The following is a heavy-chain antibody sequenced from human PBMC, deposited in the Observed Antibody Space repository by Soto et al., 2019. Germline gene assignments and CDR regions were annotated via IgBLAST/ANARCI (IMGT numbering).Heavy chain of an antibody. CDR1: GFTFSNYN. V-gene: IGHV3-48*02. CDR2: ISGSSSTI. J-gene: IGHJ4*02. CDR3: ARHYDLLTGLDF. Sequence: EVQLVESGGGLVQPGGSLRLSCAASGFTFSNYNMNWVRQAPGKGLEWVSYISGSSSTIYYPDSVKGRFTISRDNGKNSLXLQXNSLRDEDTAMYYCARHYDLLTGLDFRGQGTLVIVSS. D-gene: IGHD3-9*01.